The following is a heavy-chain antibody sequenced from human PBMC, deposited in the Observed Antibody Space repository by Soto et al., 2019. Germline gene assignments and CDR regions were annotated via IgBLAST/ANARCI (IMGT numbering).Heavy chain of an antibody. V-gene: IGHV4-59*02. CDR1: VGSVSSYY. D-gene: IGHD6-6*01. Sequence: SETLSLTCTVSVGSVSSYYWSWIRQPPGKGLEWIGYIYYSGSTNYNSSLKSRVTISVATSKNQFSVKLSSVTAADTAVYYCARGFSSSSFDYWGQGTLVTVSS. CDR3: ARGFSSSSFDY. CDR2: IYYSGST. J-gene: IGHJ4*02.